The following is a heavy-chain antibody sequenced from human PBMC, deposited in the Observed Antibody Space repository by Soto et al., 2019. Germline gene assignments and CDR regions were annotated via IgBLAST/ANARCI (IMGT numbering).Heavy chain of an antibody. V-gene: IGHV4-30-2*01. J-gene: IGHJ6*02. CDR3: ARGDDNYYYGMDV. Sequence: SETLSLTCAVSGGSISSGGYSWSWIRQPPGKGLEWIGYIYHSGSTYYNPSLKSRVTISVDRSKNQSSLKLSSVTAADTALYYCARGDDNYYYGMDVWGQGTTVTVSS. CDR1: GGSISSGGYS. CDR2: IYHSGST.